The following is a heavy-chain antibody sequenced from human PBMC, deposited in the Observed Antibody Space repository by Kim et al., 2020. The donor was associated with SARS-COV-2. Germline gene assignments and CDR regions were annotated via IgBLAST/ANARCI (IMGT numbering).Heavy chain of an antibody. CDR1: GGTFSSYA. D-gene: IGHD2-21*01. CDR2: IIPILGIA. Sequence: SVKVSCKASGGTFSSYAISWVRQAPGQGLEWMGRIIPILGIANYAQKFQGRVTITADKSTSTAYMELSSLRSEDTAVYYCARDLERGDGDDYVDYWGQGTLVTVSS. J-gene: IGHJ4*02. V-gene: IGHV1-69*04. CDR3: ARDLERGDGDDYVDY.